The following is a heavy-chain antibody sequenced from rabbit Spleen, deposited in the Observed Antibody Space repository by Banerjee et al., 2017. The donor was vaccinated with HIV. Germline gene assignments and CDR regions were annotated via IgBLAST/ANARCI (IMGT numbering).Heavy chain of an antibody. CDR3: ARHDVGGACENL. CDR1: GVSFSDKDV. V-gene: IGHV1S45*01. CDR2: INIATGKS. Sequence: QEQLVESGGGLVQPEGSLTLTCKASGVSFSDKDVMCWVRQAPGKGLEWITCINIATGKSVYASWVSGRFIMSRTSSTTVTLQLSSLTAADTATYFCARHDVGGACENLWGPGTLVTVS. J-gene: IGHJ4*01. D-gene: IGHD5-1*01.